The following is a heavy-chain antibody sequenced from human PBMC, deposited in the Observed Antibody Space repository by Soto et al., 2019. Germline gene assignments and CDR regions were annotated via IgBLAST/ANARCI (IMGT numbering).Heavy chain of an antibody. CDR3: ARGGCSSTSCYFYYYYYGMDV. Sequence: PSETLSLTCTVSGGSVSSGSYYWSWIRQPPGKGLEWIGYIYYSGSTNYNPSLKSRVTISVDTSKNQFSLKLSSVTAADTAVYYCARGGCSSTSCYFYYYYYGMDVWGQGTTVTVSS. V-gene: IGHV4-61*01. CDR1: GGSVSSGSYY. J-gene: IGHJ6*02. D-gene: IGHD2-2*01. CDR2: IYYSGST.